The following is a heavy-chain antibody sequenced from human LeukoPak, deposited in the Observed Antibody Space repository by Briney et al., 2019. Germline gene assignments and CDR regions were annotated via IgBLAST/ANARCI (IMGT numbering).Heavy chain of an antibody. CDR3: AGSAMAYAFDI. J-gene: IGHJ3*02. CDR2: INHSGST. D-gene: IGHD5-18*01. CDR1: GGSFSGYY. V-gene: IGHV4-34*01. Sequence: SETLSLTCAVYGGSFSGYYWSWIRQPPGKGLEWIGEINHSGSTNYNPSLKSRVTISVDTSKNQFSLKLSSVTAADTAVYYCAGSAMAYAFDIWGQGTMVTVSS.